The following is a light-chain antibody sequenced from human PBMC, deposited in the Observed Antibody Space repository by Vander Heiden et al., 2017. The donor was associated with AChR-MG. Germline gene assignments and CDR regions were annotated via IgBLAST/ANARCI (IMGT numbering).Light chain of an antibody. V-gene: IGLV1-40*01. J-gene: IGLJ3*02. CDR2: GNS. Sequence: QSVLTLPPSLPGVPGLRVTIACTGSSSNIGAGYDVRWYHQRPGTAPNLLVYGNSNRPAGGPDRFSGSKSGTSASLANTGLQAEDEADYYCQSDDISWYWVFGVGTKLTVL. CDR3: QSDDISWYWV. CDR1: SSNIGAGYD.